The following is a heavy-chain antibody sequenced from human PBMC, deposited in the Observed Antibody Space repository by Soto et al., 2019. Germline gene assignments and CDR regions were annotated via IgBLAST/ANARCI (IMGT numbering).Heavy chain of an antibody. CDR1: GFTFSSYA. J-gene: IGHJ4*02. D-gene: IGHD1-26*01. CDR3: AKDRSSGSYSKRADY. V-gene: IGHV3-23*01. CDR2: ISGSGGNT. Sequence: GGSLRLSCAASGFTFSSYAMSWVRQAPGKGLEWVSAISGSGGNTYYADSVKGRFTISRDNSKNTVYVQMSGLRAEDTALYYCAKDRSSGSYSKRADYWGQGTQVTVSS.